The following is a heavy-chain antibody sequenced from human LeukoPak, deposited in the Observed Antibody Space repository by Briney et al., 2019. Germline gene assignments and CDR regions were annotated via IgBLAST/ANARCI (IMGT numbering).Heavy chain of an antibody. CDR2: ITGSGGGT. D-gene: IGHD6-13*01. V-gene: IGHV3-23*01. Sequence: GGSLRLSCAASGFTFSSYAMSWVRQAPGKGLEWVSRITGSGGGTYCADSVKGRFTISRDNSKNTLYLQMKSLRAEETAEYYCAKEETSSSWPYYFDYWGQGTLVTVSS. CDR3: AKEETSSSWPYYFDY. J-gene: IGHJ4*02. CDR1: GFTFSSYA.